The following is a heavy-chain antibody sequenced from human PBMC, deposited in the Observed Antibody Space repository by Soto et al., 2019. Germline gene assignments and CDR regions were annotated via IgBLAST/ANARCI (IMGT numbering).Heavy chain of an antibody. D-gene: IGHD6-6*01. J-gene: IGHJ6*03. CDR2: INPSGGST. CDR3: ARGTEQLTVYYYMDV. Sequence: ASVKVSCKASGYTFTSYYMHWVRQAPGQGLEWMGIINPSGGSTSYAQKFQGRVTMTRDTSTSTVYMELSSLRSEDTAVYYCARGTEQLTVYYYMDVWGKGTTVTVSS. CDR1: GYTFTSYY. V-gene: IGHV1-46*03.